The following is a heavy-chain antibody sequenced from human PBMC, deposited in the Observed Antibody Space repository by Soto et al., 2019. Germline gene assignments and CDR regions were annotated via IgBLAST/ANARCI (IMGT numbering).Heavy chain of an antibody. CDR1: GFTFSSYS. CDR2: ISSSSSTI. Sequence: EVQLVESGGGLVQPGGSLRLSCAASGFTFSSYSMNWVRQAPGKGLEWVSYISSSSSTIYYADSVKGRFTISRDNAKNSLYLQMISLRAEDTAVYYCARAGDYIWGSWSDAFDIWGQGTMVTVSS. J-gene: IGHJ3*02. V-gene: IGHV3-48*01. D-gene: IGHD3-16*01. CDR3: ARAGDYIWGSWSDAFDI.